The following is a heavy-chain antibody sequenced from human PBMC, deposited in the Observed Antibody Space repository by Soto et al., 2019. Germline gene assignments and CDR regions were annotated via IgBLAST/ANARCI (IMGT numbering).Heavy chain of an antibody. D-gene: IGHD6-13*01. CDR2: ISDSGGST. CDR3: AKHGSSWYPHSYFDY. CDR1: GFTFSSYA. V-gene: IGHV3-23*01. Sequence: GGSLRLSCAASGFTFSSYAMSWVRQAPGKGLEWVSAISDSGGSTYYADSVKGRFTISRDNSKNTLYLQMNSLRAEDTAVYYCAKHGSSWYPHSYFDYWGQGTLVTVSS. J-gene: IGHJ4*02.